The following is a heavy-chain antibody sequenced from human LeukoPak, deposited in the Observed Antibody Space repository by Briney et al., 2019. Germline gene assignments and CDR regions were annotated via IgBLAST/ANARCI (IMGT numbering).Heavy chain of an antibody. CDR1: GYTFTGYY. Sequence: ASVKVSCKASGYTFTGYYMHWVRQAPGQGLEWMGWINLNNGRINYAQNFQGRVTMTRDTSISTAYMDLSRLRSVDTAVYYCARSPHILTGENFDYWGQGTLVTVSS. J-gene: IGHJ4*02. D-gene: IGHD3-9*01. CDR3: ARSPHILTGENFDY. V-gene: IGHV1-2*02. CDR2: INLNNGRI.